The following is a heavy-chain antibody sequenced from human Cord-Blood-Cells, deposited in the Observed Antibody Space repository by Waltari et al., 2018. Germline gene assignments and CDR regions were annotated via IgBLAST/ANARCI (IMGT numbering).Heavy chain of an antibody. CDR2: IVVGSGNT. Sequence: QMQLVQSGPEVKKPGTSGKVSCKDSGFTFTSSAMMWVRQARGQRLEWIGWIVVGSGNTNYAQKFQERVTITRDMSTSTAYMELSSLRSEDTAVYYCAAGSSSGYDAFDIWGQGTMVTVSS. V-gene: IGHV1-58*02. CDR1: GFTFTSSA. J-gene: IGHJ3*02. D-gene: IGHD3-22*01. CDR3: AAGSSSGYDAFDI.